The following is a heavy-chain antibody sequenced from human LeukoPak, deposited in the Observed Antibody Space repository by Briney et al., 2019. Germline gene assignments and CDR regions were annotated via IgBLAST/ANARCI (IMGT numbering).Heavy chain of an antibody. D-gene: IGHD2-2*01. J-gene: IGHJ4*02. CDR2: IYYSGST. Sequence: SETLSLTCTVSGGSISSYYWSWIRQPPGKGLEWIGYIYYSGSTNYNPSLKSRVTISVDTSKNQFSLKLSSVTAADTAVYYCARGELVVPAAPNYWGQGTLVTVSS. V-gene: IGHV4-59*01. CDR3: ARGELVVPAAPNY. CDR1: GGSISSYY.